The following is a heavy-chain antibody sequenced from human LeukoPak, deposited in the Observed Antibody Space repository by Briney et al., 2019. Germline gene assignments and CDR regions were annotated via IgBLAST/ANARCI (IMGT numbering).Heavy chain of an antibody. CDR2: INPDGTST. CDR3: TRATAVPYDC. D-gene: IGHD6-19*01. J-gene: IGHJ4*02. V-gene: IGHV3-74*01. Sequence: GGSLRLSCAASGFTFTTYWMHWVRQAPGKGLVWVSRINPDGTSTSNADSVKGRFTISRDNAKNTVYLQVNSLRAEDTAVYYCTRATAVPYDCWGQGTLVTV. CDR1: GFTFTTYW.